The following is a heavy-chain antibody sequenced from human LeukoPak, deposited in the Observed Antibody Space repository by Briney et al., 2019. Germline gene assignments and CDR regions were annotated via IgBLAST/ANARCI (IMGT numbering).Heavy chain of an antibody. V-gene: IGHV3-23*01. CDR1: GFTFSSYA. Sequence: GGSLRLSCAASGFTFSSYAMSWVRQAPGKGLEGVSTIVDTGDSTFYADSVRGRFTICRDSSKHTLYLQMNSPRAEDTAVYSCAKERGHPLANYYMDVWGKGTTVTVSS. J-gene: IGHJ6*03. CDR2: IVDTGDST. D-gene: IGHD1-26*01. CDR3: AKERGHPLANYYMDV.